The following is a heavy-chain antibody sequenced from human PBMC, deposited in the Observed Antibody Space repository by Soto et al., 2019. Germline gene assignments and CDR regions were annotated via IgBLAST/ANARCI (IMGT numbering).Heavy chain of an antibody. Sequence: EASVKASCKASGCTFSSYAISWVRQAPGQGLEWMGGIIPIFGTADYAQKFQGRVTITADKSTSTAYMELSSLRSEDTAVYYCARGTCMYYFDYWGQGTLVTVFS. J-gene: IGHJ4*02. CDR1: GCTFSSYA. CDR3: ARGTCMYYFDY. CDR2: IIPIFGTA. V-gene: IGHV1-69*06.